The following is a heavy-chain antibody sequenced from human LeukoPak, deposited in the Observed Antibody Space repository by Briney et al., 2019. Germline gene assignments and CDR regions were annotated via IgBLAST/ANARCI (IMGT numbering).Heavy chain of an antibody. Sequence: GRSLRLSCAASGFTFSSYAMHWVRQAPGKGLEWVAVISYDGSNKYYADSVKGRFTISRDNSKNTLYLQMNSLRAEDTAVYYCARDLNTMVRGVIGYWGQGTLVTVSS. D-gene: IGHD3-10*01. CDR2: ISYDGSNK. J-gene: IGHJ4*02. CDR1: GFTFSSYA. V-gene: IGHV3-30*14. CDR3: ARDLNTMVRGVIGY.